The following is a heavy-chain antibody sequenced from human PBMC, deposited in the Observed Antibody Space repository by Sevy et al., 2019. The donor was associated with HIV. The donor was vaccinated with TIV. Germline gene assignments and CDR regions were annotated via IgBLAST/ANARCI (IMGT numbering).Heavy chain of an antibody. D-gene: IGHD3-16*02. CDR3: ARDGAALRLGELSLYHSYFDY. CDR2: ISYDGSNK. V-gene: IGHV3-30-3*01. Sequence: GGSLRLSCAASGFTFSSYAMHWVRQAPGKGLEWVAVISYDGSNKYYADSVKGRFTISRDNSKNTLYLQMNSLRAEDTAVYYCARDGAALRLGELSLYHSYFDYWGQGTLVTVSS. J-gene: IGHJ4*02. CDR1: GFTFSSYA.